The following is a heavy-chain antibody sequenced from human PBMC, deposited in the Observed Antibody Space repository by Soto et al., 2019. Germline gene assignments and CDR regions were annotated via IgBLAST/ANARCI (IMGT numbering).Heavy chain of an antibody. CDR3: AMDLYGGSSRFDY. Sequence: QVQLVESGGGAVQPGRSLRLSCAASGFTFSNNGIHWVRQAPGKGLEWVAVISSDGINKYYADSVKGRSTISRDNSKNALFLQMNSLRFEDTAVYYCAMDLYGGSSRFDYWGQGTLVNVSS. CDR1: GFTFSNNG. CDR2: ISSDGINK. V-gene: IGHV3-30*03. J-gene: IGHJ4*02. D-gene: IGHD2-15*01.